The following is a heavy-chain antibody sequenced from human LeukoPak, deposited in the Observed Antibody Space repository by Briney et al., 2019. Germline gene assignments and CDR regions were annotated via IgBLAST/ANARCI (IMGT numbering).Heavy chain of an antibody. CDR3: AREINKWFDP. J-gene: IGHJ5*02. CDR1: GFTFSSHW. Sequence: PGGSLRLSCAASGFTFSSHWMHWVRQAPGKGLVWVSRISPDGSTTKNADSVKGRFTISRDNARSTLFLQLNSLGAEDTAVYYCAREINKWFDPWGQGTLVTVSS. V-gene: IGHV3-74*03. CDR2: ISPDGSTT.